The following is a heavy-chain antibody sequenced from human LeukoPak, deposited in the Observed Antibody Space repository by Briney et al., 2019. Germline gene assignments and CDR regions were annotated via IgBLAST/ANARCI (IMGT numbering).Heavy chain of an antibody. CDR2: IIPIFGTA. D-gene: IGHD3-9*01. Sequence: SVKVSCKTSGGTFSSYAISWVRQAPGQGLEWMGRIIPIFGTANYAQKFQGRVTITTDESTSTAYMELSSLRSEDTAVYYCARVSDILTGSRYDYYFDYWGQGTLVTVSS. J-gene: IGHJ4*02. V-gene: IGHV1-69*05. CDR3: ARVSDILTGSRYDYYFDY. CDR1: GGTFSSYA.